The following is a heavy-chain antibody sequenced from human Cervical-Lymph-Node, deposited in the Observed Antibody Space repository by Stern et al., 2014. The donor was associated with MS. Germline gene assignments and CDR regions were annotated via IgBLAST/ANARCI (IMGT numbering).Heavy chain of an antibody. CDR3: ARLERSYGADF. Sequence: VQLVQSGPGLVKPSETLSLTCAVSGGSINTHSYFWGWIRQPPGKGLEWIGSIYFAGNNFYNPSFKPPPPRPVDPPKTHFSSTLTSVTAADTAVYYWARLERSYGADFWGQGSLVIVSS. V-gene: IGHV4-39*01. CDR2: IYFAGNN. J-gene: IGHJ4*02. D-gene: IGHD3-16*01. CDR1: GGSINTHSYF.